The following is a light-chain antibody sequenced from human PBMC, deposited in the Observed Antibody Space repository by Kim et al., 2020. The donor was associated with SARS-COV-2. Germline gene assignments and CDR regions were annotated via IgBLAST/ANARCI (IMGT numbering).Light chain of an antibody. CDR2: QDT. J-gene: IGLJ2*01. Sequence: VPPGQTASIPCSGDKLGDKYASWYQHRPGQSPVVVIYQDTKRPSGIPERFSGSNSANTATLTISGTQAMDEADYYCQAWDSSTVVFGGGTQLTVL. V-gene: IGLV3-1*01. CDR3: QAWDSSTVV. CDR1: KLGDKY.